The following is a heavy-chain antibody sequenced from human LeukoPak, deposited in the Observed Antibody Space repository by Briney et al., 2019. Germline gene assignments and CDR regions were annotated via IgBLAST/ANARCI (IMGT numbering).Heavy chain of an antibody. CDR1: GGSISSYY. CDR2: IYSSGST. D-gene: IGHD2-21*02. V-gene: IGHV4-59*01. CDR3: ARFTYCGGHCWYYFDY. Sequence: SETLSLTRTVSGGSISSYYWSWIRQPPGKGLEWIGYIYSSGSTNYNPSLKSRITISVDTSKNQFSLKLSSVTAADTAVYYCARFTYCGGHCWYYFDYWGQGSLVTVSS. J-gene: IGHJ4*02.